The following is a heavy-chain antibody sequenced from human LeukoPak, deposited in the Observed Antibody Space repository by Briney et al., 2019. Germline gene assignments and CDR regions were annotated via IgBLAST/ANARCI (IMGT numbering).Heavy chain of an antibody. Sequence: GRSLRLSCAASRFTFDDYGMSWVRQAPGKGLEWVSGINWNGGSTGYADSVKGRFTIPRDNAKNSLYLQMNSLRAEDTAFYYCARDPGWYCYDSSGYLDAYDIWGQGTMVTVSS. V-gene: IGHV3-20*04. CDR2: INWNGGST. CDR1: RFTFDDYG. CDR3: ARDPGWYCYDSSGYLDAYDI. D-gene: IGHD3-22*01. J-gene: IGHJ3*02.